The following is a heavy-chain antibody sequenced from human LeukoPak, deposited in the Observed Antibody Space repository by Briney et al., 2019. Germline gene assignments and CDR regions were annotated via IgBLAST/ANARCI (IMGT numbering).Heavy chain of an antibody. CDR1: GYTFTGYY. Sequence: GASVKVSCKASGYTFTGYYIHWVRQAPGQGLEWMGWISPNTGYTKYAQKFQGRVTVTRDTSISTAYMELRRLTSDDAAVYYCARDRRDGSTYLYNYYMDVWGKGATVTVSS. J-gene: IGHJ6*03. V-gene: IGHV1-2*02. CDR3: ARDRRDGSTYLYNYYMDV. D-gene: IGHD5-24*01. CDR2: ISPNTGYT.